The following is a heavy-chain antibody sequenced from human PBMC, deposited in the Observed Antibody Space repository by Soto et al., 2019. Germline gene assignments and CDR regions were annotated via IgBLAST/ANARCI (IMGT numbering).Heavy chain of an antibody. D-gene: IGHD1-1*01. Sequence: PGESLKISCKGSGYSLTSYWIGWVRQMPGKGLEWMGIIYPGDSDTRYSPSFQGQVTISADKSISTAYLQWSSLKASAPATYYCARPTHRLRTTHAFDIWGQGTMVTVSS. V-gene: IGHV5-51*01. J-gene: IGHJ3*02. CDR2: IYPGDSDT. CDR3: ARPTHRLRTTHAFDI. CDR1: GYSLTSYW.